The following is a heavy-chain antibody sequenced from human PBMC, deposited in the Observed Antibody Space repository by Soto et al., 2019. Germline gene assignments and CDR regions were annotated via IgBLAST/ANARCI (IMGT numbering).Heavy chain of an antibody. Sequence: PSETLSLTCTVSGGSISPYYWSWIRQPPGKGLEWIGSIYYRGNTNYNPSFKSRVTISVDTSKNQFSLRLSSVTAADTAVYYCARHPGYYYVLTGYSTYYFDSWGQGTLVTVSS. CDR1: GGSISPYY. V-gene: IGHV4-59*08. CDR3: ARHPGYYYVLTGYSTYYFDS. D-gene: IGHD3-9*01. CDR2: IYYRGNT. J-gene: IGHJ4*02.